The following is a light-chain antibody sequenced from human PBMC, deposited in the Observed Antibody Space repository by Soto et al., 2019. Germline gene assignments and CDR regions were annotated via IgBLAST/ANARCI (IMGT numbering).Light chain of an antibody. CDR1: QSIHRW. Sequence: DIQMTQSPSTLSASVGDRVSITCRASQSIHRWVAWYQQKPGKVPKVLIYDATTLETGVPSRFSGGGSGTEFTLTISRLEPEDFAVYYCQQYGISPITFGQGTRLEIK. J-gene: IGKJ5*01. CDR2: DAT. V-gene: IGKV1-5*01. CDR3: QQYGISPIT.